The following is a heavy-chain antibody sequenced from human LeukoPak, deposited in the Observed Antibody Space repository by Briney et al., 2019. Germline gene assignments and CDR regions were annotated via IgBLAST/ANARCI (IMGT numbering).Heavy chain of an antibody. CDR3: AREDFHGGPLNTAFDH. V-gene: IGHV3-7*01. Sequence: GGSLRLSCEVSGFTFIRYWMTWVRQAPGKGLEWVANINEGGSREWYVDSLKGRFTISIDNSKNSLYLQMNGLRVEDTAVYYCAREDFHGGPLNTAFDHWGQGAVVTVSS. CDR1: GFTFIRYW. D-gene: IGHD2-15*01. CDR2: INEGGSRE. J-gene: IGHJ4*02.